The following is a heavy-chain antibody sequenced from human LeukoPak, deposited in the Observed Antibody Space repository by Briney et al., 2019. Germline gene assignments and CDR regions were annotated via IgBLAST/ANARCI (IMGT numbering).Heavy chain of an antibody. CDR3: ASDRRYSGSYPHYFDY. CDR1: GYTFTGYY. CDR2: INPNSGGT. J-gene: IGHJ4*02. Sequence: APVKVSCKASGYTFTGYYMHWVRQAPGQGLEWMGWINPNSGGTNYAQKFQGRVTMTRDTSISTAYMELSRLRSDDTAVYYCASDRRYSGSYPHYFDYWGQGTLVTVSS. D-gene: IGHD1-26*01. V-gene: IGHV1-2*02.